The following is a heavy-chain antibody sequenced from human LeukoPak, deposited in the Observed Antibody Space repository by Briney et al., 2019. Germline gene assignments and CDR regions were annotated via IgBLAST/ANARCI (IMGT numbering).Heavy chain of an antibody. Sequence: PLETLSLICTVSVGSISRSSYYWGWFRHPPGKGLERLGSINYSGSTYYHPSLKSRVPISAVRSKHQFSLKLTSVTPADTDVYYCARLDPPMVYCYFDLWGRGTLVTVSS. V-gene: IGHV4-39*01. CDR2: INYSGST. J-gene: IGHJ2*01. CDR1: VGSISRSSYY. CDR3: ARLDPPMVYCYFDL. D-gene: IGHD3-10*01.